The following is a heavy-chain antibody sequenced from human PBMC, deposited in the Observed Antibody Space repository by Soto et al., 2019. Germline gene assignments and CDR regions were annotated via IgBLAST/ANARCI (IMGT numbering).Heavy chain of an antibody. CDR2: INSGGNT. D-gene: IGHD1-26*01. Sequence: GGSLRLSCGASGFTCSNYAMRWVRQAPGKGLECVSGINSGGNTYYTDSVKGRLTISRDHSKSTLYLKMESLRAEDTAVYFCAKPSQGPLVGSTSYFDVWARGTLVTVSS. V-gene: IGHV3-23*01. CDR1: GFTCSNYA. CDR3: AKPSQGPLVGSTSYFDV. J-gene: IGHJ4*02.